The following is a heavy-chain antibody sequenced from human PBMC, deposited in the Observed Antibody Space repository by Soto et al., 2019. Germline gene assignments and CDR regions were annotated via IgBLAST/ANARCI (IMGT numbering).Heavy chain of an antibody. CDR1: GGSFSGYY. CDR2: INYSGST. J-gene: IGHJ4*02. D-gene: IGHD5-12*01. Sequence: SETLSLTCAVYGGSFSGYYWSWIRQPPGKGLEWIGYINYSGSTYYNPSLKSRVTISVDTSKNQFSLKLSSVTAADTAVYYCARHRNRGYSGYDWDYWGQGTLVTVSS. CDR3: ARHRNRGYSGYDWDY. V-gene: IGHV4-34*01.